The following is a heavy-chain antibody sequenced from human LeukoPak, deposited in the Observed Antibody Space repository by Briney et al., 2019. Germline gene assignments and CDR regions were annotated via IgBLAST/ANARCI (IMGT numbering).Heavy chain of an antibody. Sequence: GGSLRLSCAASGFTFSSYGMHWVRQAPGKGLVWVAFIRYDGSNKYYADSVKGRFTISRDNSKNTLYLQMNSLRAEDTAVYYCAKDLGVAGTENSPFDYWGQGTLVTVSS. J-gene: IGHJ4*02. CDR3: AKDLGVAGTENSPFDY. V-gene: IGHV3-30*02. D-gene: IGHD3-10*01. CDR1: GFTFSSYG. CDR2: IRYDGSNK.